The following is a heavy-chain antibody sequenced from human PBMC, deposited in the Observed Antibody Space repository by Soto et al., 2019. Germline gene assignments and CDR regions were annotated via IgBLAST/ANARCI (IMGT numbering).Heavy chain of an antibody. D-gene: IGHD3-10*01. Sequence: QSQTLSLTCAISGDSVSSNSAAWNWIRQSPSRGLEWLGRTYYRSKWYNDYAVSVKSRITINPDTSKNQFSLQLNSVTPEATAVYYCARDPGASRSDAFDIWGQGTMVTVSS. CDR3: ARDPGASRSDAFDI. CDR2: TYYRSKWYN. J-gene: IGHJ3*02. V-gene: IGHV6-1*01. CDR1: GDSVSSNSAA.